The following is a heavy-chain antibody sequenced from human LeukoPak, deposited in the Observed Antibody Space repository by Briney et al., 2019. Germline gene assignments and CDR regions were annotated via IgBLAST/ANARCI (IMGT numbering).Heavy chain of an antibody. V-gene: IGHV1-18*01. J-gene: IGHJ4*02. CDR3: ARGGFYDILTGGDKGFDY. CDR2: ISAYNGNT. CDR1: GYTFTSYG. Sequence: ASVKVSCTASGYTFTSYGISWVRQAPGQGLEWMGWISAYNGNTNYAQKLQGRVTMTTDTSTSTAYMELRSLRSDDTAVYYGARGGFYDILTGGDKGFDYWGQGTLVTVSS. D-gene: IGHD3-9*01.